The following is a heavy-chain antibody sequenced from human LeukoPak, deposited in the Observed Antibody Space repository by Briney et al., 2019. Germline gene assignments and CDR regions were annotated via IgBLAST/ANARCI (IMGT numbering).Heavy chain of an antibody. V-gene: IGHV3-23*01. CDR1: GFTFSSYA. CDR2: ITGSGGST. Sequence: GGSLRLSCAASGFTFSSYAMSWVRQAPGKGLEWVSGITGSGGSTYYADSVKGRFTISRDNSKNTLYLQMNSLRAEDTAVYYCARNILGYKSPFDYWGQGALVTVSS. D-gene: IGHD2/OR15-2a*01. J-gene: IGHJ4*02. CDR3: ARNILGYKSPFDY.